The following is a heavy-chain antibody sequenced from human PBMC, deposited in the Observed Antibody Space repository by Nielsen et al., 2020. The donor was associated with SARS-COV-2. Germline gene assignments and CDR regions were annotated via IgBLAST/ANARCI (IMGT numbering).Heavy chain of an antibody. CDR2: IYYSGST. CDR1: GGSISSGGYY. CDR3: AREALKELLWFGESSSYYGMDV. V-gene: IGHV4-31*03. Sequence: SETLSLTCTVSGGSISSGGYYWSWIRQHPGKGLEWIGYIYYSGSTYYNPSLKSRVTISVDTSKNQFSLKLSSVTAADTAVYYCAREALKELLWFGESSSYYGMDVWGQGTMVTVSS. D-gene: IGHD3-10*01. J-gene: IGHJ6*02.